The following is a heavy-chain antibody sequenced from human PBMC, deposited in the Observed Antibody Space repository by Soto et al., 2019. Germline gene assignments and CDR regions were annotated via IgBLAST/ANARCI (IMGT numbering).Heavy chain of an antibody. J-gene: IGHJ6*03. CDR1: GGSFSGYY. V-gene: IGHV4-34*01. CDR2: INHSGST. CDR3: ARGGPIFGVVPLRVYYYYYYMDV. Sequence: QVQLQQWGAGLLKPSETLSLTCAVYGGSFSGYYWSWIRQPPGKGLEWIGEINHSGSTNYNPSLKRRVTISVDTSKNQFSLKLSSVTAADTAVYYCARGGPIFGVVPLRVYYYYYYMDVWGKGTTVTVSS. D-gene: IGHD3-3*01.